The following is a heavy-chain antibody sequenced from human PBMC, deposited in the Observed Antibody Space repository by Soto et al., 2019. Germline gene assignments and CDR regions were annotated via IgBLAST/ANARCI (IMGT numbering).Heavy chain of an antibody. CDR3: ANKFFSGSGSYRGWFDP. Sequence: VQLLESGGGLVQPGGSLRLSCAASGFTFSSYAMNWVRQAPGKGLEWVSIISGSGDSTYYADSVKGRFTISRDNTKNTLYLQMNSLRAEDTAVYYCANKFFSGSGSYRGWFDPWGQGTLVTVSS. CDR1: GFTFSSYA. V-gene: IGHV3-23*01. D-gene: IGHD3-10*01. CDR2: ISGSGDST. J-gene: IGHJ5*02.